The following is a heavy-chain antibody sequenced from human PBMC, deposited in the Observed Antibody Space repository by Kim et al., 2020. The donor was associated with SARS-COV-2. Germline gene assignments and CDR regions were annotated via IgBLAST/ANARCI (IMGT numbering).Heavy chain of an antibody. V-gene: IGHV3-9*02. CDR2: LYWRSGSV. D-gene: IGHD2-21*02. J-gene: IGHJ4*02. CDR3: VALSKAYCRGDCLPGYFDN. CDR1: GFISDDYA. Sequence: GGSLRLSCAASGFISDDYAVHWVRQSPGKGLEWVTGLYWRSGSVRYSNSVRGRFTISRDTAKNSLYLQMNSLRADDTAFYYCVALSKAYCRGDCLPGYFDNWGQGTLVTVSS.